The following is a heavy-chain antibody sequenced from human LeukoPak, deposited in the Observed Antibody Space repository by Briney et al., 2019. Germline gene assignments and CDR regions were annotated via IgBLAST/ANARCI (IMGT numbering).Heavy chain of an antibody. CDR3: ARGNITMIVVGPMDV. Sequence: SETLSLTCTVSGGSISSYYWSWLRQPPGKGLEWIGYIYYSGSTNYNPSLKSRVTISVDTSKNQFSLKLSSVTAADTAVYYCARGNITMIVVGPMDVWGKGTTVTVSS. D-gene: IGHD3-22*01. CDR1: GGSISSYY. J-gene: IGHJ6*03. V-gene: IGHV4-59*01. CDR2: IYYSGST.